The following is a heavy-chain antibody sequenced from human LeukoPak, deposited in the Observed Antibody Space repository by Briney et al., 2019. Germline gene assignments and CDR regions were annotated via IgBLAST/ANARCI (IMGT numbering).Heavy chain of an antibody. D-gene: IGHD6-19*01. CDR2: ISDDGSRQ. CDR1: GFTFRSYA. Sequence: PGGSLRLSCAASGFTFRSYAMHWVRQAPGKGLEWVAVISDDGSRQHYADFLEGRFTISRDNSKNTVSLQMSSLTSEDTAVYFCVREQPGDGWSGFDYWAREPWSPSPQ. J-gene: IGHJ4*02. CDR3: VREQPGDGWSGFDY. V-gene: IGHV3-30*15.